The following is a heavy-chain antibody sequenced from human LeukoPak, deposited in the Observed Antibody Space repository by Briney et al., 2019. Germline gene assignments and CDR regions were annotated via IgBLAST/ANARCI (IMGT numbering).Heavy chain of an antibody. J-gene: IGHJ4*02. CDR1: GLTSGGYT. CDR2: ISSSSSYI. Sequence: GGPRRFSFAASGLTSGGYTRNGVRKARGKGLEWVSSISSSSSYIYYADSVKGRFTISRDNAENSLYLQMNSLRAEDTAVYYCVRDSSWFDYWGQGTLVTVSS. V-gene: IGHV3-21*01. D-gene: IGHD6-13*01. CDR3: VRDSSWFDY.